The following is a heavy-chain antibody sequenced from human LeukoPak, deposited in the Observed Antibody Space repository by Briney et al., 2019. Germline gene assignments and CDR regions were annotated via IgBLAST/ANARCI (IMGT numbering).Heavy chain of an antibody. V-gene: IGHV4-34*01. CDR1: GGSFSGYY. Sequence: SETLSLTCAVYGGSFSGYYWSWIRQPPGKGLEWIGEINRSGSTNYNPSLKSRVTISVDTSKNQFSLKLSSVTAADTAVYYCARGQDDSSGYYYFDYWGQGTLVTVSS. J-gene: IGHJ4*02. CDR2: INRSGST. CDR3: ARGQDDSSGYYYFDY. D-gene: IGHD3-22*01.